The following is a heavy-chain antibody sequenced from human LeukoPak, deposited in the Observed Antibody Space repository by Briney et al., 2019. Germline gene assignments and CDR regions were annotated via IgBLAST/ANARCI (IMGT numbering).Heavy chain of an antibody. V-gene: IGHV1-2*02. CDR3: ARDRYGDGLPHFDY. CDR1: GYTFTSYA. CDR2: ITPSGGT. J-gene: IGHJ4*02. D-gene: IGHD5-24*01. Sequence: GASVRLSCKASGYTFTSYAIHWVRQAPGQGLEWMGWITPSGGTNYPQKFQGRVAITRDTSITTAYMDLSRLTSDDTAVYYCARDRYGDGLPHFDYWGQGPRVSVSS.